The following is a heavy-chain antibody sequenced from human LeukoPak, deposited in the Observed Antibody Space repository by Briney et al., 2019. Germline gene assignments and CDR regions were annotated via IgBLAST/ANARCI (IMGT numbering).Heavy chain of an antibody. J-gene: IGHJ6*02. Sequence: PGGSLRLFCAASGFTFNNYAMSWVRQAPGKGLEWVSAISGSGGATYYADSVKGRFTISRDNSKNTLFLHMNSLRVEDTAVYYCAKAPAAATKYYYGMDVWGQGTTVTVSS. CDR3: AKAPAAATKYYYGMDV. D-gene: IGHD6-13*01. CDR1: GFTFNNYA. CDR2: ISGSGGAT. V-gene: IGHV3-23*01.